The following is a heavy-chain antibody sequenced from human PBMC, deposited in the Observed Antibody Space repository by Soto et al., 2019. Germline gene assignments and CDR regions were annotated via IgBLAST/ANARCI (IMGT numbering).Heavy chain of an antibody. CDR3: ARGVLWRFCSGTSCRFDS. V-gene: IGHV3-20*01. D-gene: IGHD2-2*01. CDR1: GFTFDDYG. Sequence: EVQLVESGGGVVRPGGSLRLSCAASGFTFDDYGMSWVRQAPGKGLEWVSGLNWNGATTAYADSVKGRFTISRDNAKNSLYLQMNSLRAEDTALYHCARGVLWRFCSGTSCRFDSCGQGTLVIVSS. J-gene: IGHJ5*01. CDR2: LNWNGATT.